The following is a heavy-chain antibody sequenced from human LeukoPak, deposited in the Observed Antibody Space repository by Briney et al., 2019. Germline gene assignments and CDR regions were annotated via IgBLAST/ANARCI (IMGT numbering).Heavy chain of an antibody. J-gene: IGHJ5*02. V-gene: IGHV4-39*01. CDR3: ARHYDSSRSLFDP. Sequence: SETLSPTCTVSGGSISSSSYHWGWIRQPPGKGLEWIGSIYYSGSTYYNPSLKSRVTISVDTSKNQFSLKLSSVTAADTAVYYCARHYDSSRSLFDPWGQGTLVTVSS. D-gene: IGHD3-22*01. CDR2: IYYSGST. CDR1: GGSISSSSYH.